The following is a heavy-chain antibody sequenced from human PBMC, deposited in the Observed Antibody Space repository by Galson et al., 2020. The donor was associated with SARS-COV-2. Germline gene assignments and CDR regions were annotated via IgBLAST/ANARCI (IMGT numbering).Heavy chain of an antibody. J-gene: IGHJ6*02. D-gene: IGHD4-4*01. CDR2: IDWDDDK. CDR1: GFSLSTSGMC. CDR3: ARIPVVREVTTEERYDYYGMDV. V-gene: IGHV2-70*01. Sequence: SGPTLVKPTQTLTLTCTFSGFSLSTSGMCVSWIRQPPGKALEWLALIDWDDDKYYSTSLKTRLTISKDTSKNQVVLTMTNMDPVDTATYYCARIPVVREVTTEERYDYYGMDVWGQGTTVTVSS.